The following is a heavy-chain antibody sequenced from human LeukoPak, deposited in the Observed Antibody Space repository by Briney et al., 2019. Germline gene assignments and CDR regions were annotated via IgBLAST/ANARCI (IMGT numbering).Heavy chain of an antibody. CDR1: GFTFSSYS. CDR2: ISRSSSTI. V-gene: IGHV3-48*04. D-gene: IGHD3-22*01. Sequence: PGGSLRLSCAASGFTFSSYSMNWVRQAPGKGLEWVSYISRSSSTIYYADSVKGRFTISRDNAKNSLYLQMNSLRAEDTAVCYCAKDPPGYYYDSSGYLLPDYWGQGPLVTVSS. J-gene: IGHJ4*02. CDR3: AKDPPGYYYDSSGYLLPDY.